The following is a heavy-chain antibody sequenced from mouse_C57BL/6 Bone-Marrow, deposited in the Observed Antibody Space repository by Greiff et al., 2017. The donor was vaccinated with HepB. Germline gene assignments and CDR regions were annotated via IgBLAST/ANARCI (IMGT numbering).Heavy chain of an antibody. Sequence: QVQLKQSGPELVKPGASVKISCKASGYSFTSYYIHWVKQRPGQGLEWIGWIYPGSGNTKYNEKFKGKATLTADTSSSTAYMQLSSLTSEDSAVYYCAMDYGSSYGYFDYWGQGTTLTVSS. CDR2: IYPGSGNT. V-gene: IGHV1-66*01. CDR1: GYSFTSYY. J-gene: IGHJ2*01. D-gene: IGHD1-1*01. CDR3: AMDYGSSYGYFDY.